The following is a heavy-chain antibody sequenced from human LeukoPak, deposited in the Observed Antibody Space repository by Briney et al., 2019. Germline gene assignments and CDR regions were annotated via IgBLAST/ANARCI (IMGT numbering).Heavy chain of an antibody. V-gene: IGHV4-30-4*02. Sequence: KTSETLSLTCTVSGGSISSGDYYWSWVRHPPGKGLEWIGYIYYSGSTYYNPSLKSRVTISVDTSKNQFSLKLSSVTAADTAVYYCARDFGGVIARRYYYMDVWGKGTTVTVSS. D-gene: IGHD3-16*02. CDR3: ARDFGGVIARRYYYMDV. CDR1: GGSISSGDYY. J-gene: IGHJ6*03. CDR2: IYYSGST.